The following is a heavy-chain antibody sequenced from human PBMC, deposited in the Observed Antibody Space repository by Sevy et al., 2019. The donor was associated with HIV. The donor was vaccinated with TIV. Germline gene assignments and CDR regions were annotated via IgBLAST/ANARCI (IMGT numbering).Heavy chain of an antibody. CDR2: IYYTGTT. CDR3: ARGNAVRPRVFDL. Sequence: SETLSLTCSVSGGSISSYFWSWIRQPPGKGLEWIGYIYYTGTTNYNPSLRSRVTISLDTSKKHFSLNLTSVTAADTAVYYCARGNAVRPRVFDLWGQGTLVTVSS. CDR1: GGSISSYF. D-gene: IGHD6-6*01. J-gene: IGHJ4*02. V-gene: IGHV4-59*01.